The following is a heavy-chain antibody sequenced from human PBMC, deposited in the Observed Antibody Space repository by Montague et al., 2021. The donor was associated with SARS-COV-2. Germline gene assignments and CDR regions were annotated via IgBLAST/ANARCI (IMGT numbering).Heavy chain of an antibody. CDR2: IFASGGT. CDR3: ARDGGFYGSGGYSL. V-gene: IGHV4-4*07. D-gene: IGHD3-10*01. J-gene: IGHJ4*02. CDR1: GGSIRSYS. Sequence: SETLSFTCTVSGGSIRSYSWSWIRQPAAKGLDWIGRIFASGGTIYSPSLRSRVSMSVDASKNQFSFILTSVTAADTGVYFCARDGGFYGSGGYSLWGQGTLVTVSS.